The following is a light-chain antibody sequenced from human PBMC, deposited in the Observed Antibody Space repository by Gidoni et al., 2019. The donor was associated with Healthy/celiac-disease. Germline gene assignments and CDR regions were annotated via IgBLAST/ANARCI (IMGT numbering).Light chain of an antibody. J-gene: IGKJ2*01. CDR2: AAS. Sequence: DIQMTQSPSSLSASVGDRVTITCRAGQSITTYLSWFQQKPGKAPKLLIYAASSLQSGVPSRFSGSGSGTDFTLTIISLQPEDFATYYCQQSYSTPYTFGQGTKLEIK. V-gene: IGKV1-39*01. CDR3: QQSYSTPYT. CDR1: QSITTY.